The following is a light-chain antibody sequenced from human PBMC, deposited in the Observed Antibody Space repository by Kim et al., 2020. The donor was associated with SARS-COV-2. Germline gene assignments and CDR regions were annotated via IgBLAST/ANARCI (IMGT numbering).Light chain of an antibody. CDR1: SNNVGNEG. V-gene: IGLV10-54*01. CDR2: RNN. J-gene: IGLJ3*02. CDR3: SAWDSSLSAWV. Sequence: QAGLTQPPSVSKGLRQTAILTCTGNSNNVGNEGVAWLQQHQGHPPKLLSCRNNNRPSGISERFSASRSGNTASLTITGLQPEDEADYYCSAWDSSLSAWVFGGGTQLT.